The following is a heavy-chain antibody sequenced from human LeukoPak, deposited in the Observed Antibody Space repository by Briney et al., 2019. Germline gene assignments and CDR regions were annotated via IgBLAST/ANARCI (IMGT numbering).Heavy chain of an antibody. V-gene: IGHV3-23*01. D-gene: IGHD1-1*01. CDR1: GFTFGSYA. CDR2: ISYSGDST. CDR3: MKRERFPDGGQQ. J-gene: IGHJ4*02. Sequence: PGGSLRLSCEASGFTFGSYAMTWVRQAPGKGLEWVSGISYSGDSTYYADSVRGRFIISRDNSKNTLYLQMSSLRAEDTAVYCCMKRERFPDGGQQWGRGTLVTVSS.